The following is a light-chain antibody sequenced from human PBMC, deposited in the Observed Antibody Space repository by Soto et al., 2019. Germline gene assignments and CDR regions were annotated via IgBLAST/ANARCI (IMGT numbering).Light chain of an antibody. CDR3: QQYGSSPWT. CDR1: QSVSSSY. V-gene: IGKV3-20*01. J-gene: IGKJ1*01. Sequence: EIVLTQSPGTLSLSPGERTTLSCRASQSVSSSYLAWYQQRPGQAPRLLIYGASSRATDIPDRFSGSGSGTDFTLTISRLEPEDFAVYYCQQYGSSPWTFGQGTRW. CDR2: GAS.